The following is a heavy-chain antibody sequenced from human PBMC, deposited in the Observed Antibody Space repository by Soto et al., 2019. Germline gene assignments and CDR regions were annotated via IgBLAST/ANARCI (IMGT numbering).Heavy chain of an antibody. CDR3: ARDVGLGVYFDF. V-gene: IGHV4-59*01. CDR2: IYYNGIT. Sequence: QVQLRESGPGLVKPSETLSLTCTVSGGSISPYYWSWIRQPPGKGLEWIGYIYYNGITNYNPSLKSRLTISVDTSKNSFSLKLISTTAADTAVYYCARDVGLGVYFDFWGRGTPVSVSS. CDR1: GGSISPYY. D-gene: IGHD1-26*01. J-gene: IGHJ4*02.